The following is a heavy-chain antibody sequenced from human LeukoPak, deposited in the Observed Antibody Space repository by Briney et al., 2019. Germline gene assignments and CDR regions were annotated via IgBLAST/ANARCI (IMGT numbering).Heavy chain of an antibody. J-gene: IGHJ2*01. Sequence: SETLSLTCTVSGGSIGSSSYYWGWIRQPPGKGLEWIGSIYYSGSTYYNPSLKSRVTISVDTSKNQFSLKLSSVTAADTAVYYCARHEGDILTAEWYFDLWGRGTLVTVSS. CDR2: IYYSGST. CDR1: GGSIGSSSYY. D-gene: IGHD3-9*01. CDR3: ARHEGDILTAEWYFDL. V-gene: IGHV4-39*01.